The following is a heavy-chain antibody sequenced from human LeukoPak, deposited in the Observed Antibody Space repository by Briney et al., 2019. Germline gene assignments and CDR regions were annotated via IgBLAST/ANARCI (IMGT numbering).Heavy chain of an antibody. Sequence: GESLKISCKGSGYSFPRHSIAWVRQMPGKGLEWMGIIYPGDSDIRYSPSFQGQVTISADVSISTAYLQWSSLKASDTAIYYCARRDYTGSYWLDSWGQGTLVTVSS. CDR2: IYPGDSDI. V-gene: IGHV5-51*01. CDR3: ARRDYTGSYWLDS. J-gene: IGHJ5*01. D-gene: IGHD3-10*01. CDR1: GYSFPRHS.